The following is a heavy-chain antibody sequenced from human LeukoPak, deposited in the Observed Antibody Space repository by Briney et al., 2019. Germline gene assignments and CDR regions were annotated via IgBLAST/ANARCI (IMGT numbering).Heavy chain of an antibody. Sequence: GGSLRLSCAASGFTFSSYSMNWVRQAPGKGLDWVSGISGSGGRTYYADSVKGRFTISRDNSKNTLYLQMSSLRAEDTAVYYCAKAGRGGAITMVRGVKGDYYYMDVWGKGTTVTISS. V-gene: IGHV3-23*01. J-gene: IGHJ6*03. D-gene: IGHD3-10*01. CDR2: ISGSGGRT. CDR3: AKAGRGGAITMVRGVKGDYYYMDV. CDR1: GFTFSSYS.